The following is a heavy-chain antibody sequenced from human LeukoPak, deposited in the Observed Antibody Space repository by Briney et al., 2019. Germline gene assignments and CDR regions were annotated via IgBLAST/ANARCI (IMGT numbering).Heavy chain of an antibody. J-gene: IGHJ5*02. D-gene: IGHD3-3*01. CDR1: GYTFTSYD. V-gene: IGHV1-8*03. CDR2: MNPNSGNT. Sequence: ASVKVSCKASGYTFTSYDINWVRQATGQGLEWMGWMNPNSGNTGYAQKFQGRVTITRNTSISTAYMELSSLRSEDTAVYYCARGVTIFGVVVKNWFDPWDQGTLVTVSS. CDR3: ARGVTIFGVVVKNWFDP.